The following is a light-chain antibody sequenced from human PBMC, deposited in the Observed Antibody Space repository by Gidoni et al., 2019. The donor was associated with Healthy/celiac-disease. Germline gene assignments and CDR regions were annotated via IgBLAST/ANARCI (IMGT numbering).Light chain of an antibody. J-gene: IGLJ3*02. CDR2: SNN. V-gene: IGLV1-44*01. CDR3: AAWDDSLNGPV. Sequence: QSVLTQPPSAPGTPGQRVTISCSGSSSTIGSNTVNWYQQLPGTAPKLLIYSNNQRPSGVPDRFSGSKSGTSASLAISGLQSEDEADYYCAAWDDSLNGPVFGGGTKLTVL. CDR1: SSTIGSNT.